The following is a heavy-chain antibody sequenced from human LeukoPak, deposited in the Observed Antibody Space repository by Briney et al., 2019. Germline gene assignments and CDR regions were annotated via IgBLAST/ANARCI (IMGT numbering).Heavy chain of an antibody. D-gene: IGHD3-10*01. V-gene: IGHV4-30-4*08. CDR3: ARPKITRAVGVPADAFDI. Sequence: PSQTLSLTCTDSGGSISSADYYWSWIRQPPGKGLEWIGYIYYSGNTYYNPSLKSRVTISVDRSKNQFSLMQSSVTAADTAVYYCARPKITRAVGVPADAFDIWGQGTMVTVSS. CDR2: IYYSGNT. J-gene: IGHJ3*02. CDR1: GGSISSADYY.